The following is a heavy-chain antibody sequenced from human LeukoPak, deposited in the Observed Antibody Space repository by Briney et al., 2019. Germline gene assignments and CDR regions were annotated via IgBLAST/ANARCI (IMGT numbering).Heavy chain of an antibody. CDR3: ARPQGPREAHSYFDY. Sequence: PGRSLRLSCAASGFTFSSYAMHWVRQAPGKGLEWVAVISYDGSNKYYADSVKGRFTISRDNSKNTLYLQMNSLRAEDTAVYYYARPQGPREAHSYFDYWGQGTLVTVSS. V-gene: IGHV3-30-3*01. CDR1: GFTFSSYA. CDR2: ISYDGSNK. J-gene: IGHJ4*02.